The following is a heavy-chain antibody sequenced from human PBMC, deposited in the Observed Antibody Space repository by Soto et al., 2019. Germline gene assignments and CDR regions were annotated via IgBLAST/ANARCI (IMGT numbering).Heavy chain of an antibody. J-gene: IGHJ6*02. D-gene: IGHD3-16*02. CDR3: ARAYVWGSYRQWVYYYGMDV. CDR2: INHSGST. CDR1: GGSFSGYY. V-gene: IGHV4-34*01. Sequence: SETLSLTCAVYGGSFSGYYWSWIRQPPGKGLEWIGEINHSGSTNYNPSLKSRVTISVDTSKNQFSLKLSSVTAADTAVYYCARAYVWGSYRQWVYYYGMDVWGQGTTVTVSS.